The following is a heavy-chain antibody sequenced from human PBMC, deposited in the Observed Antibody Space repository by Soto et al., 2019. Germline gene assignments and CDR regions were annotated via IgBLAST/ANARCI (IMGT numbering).Heavy chain of an antibody. V-gene: IGHV1-69*08. Sequence: QVQLVQSGAEVKKPGSSVKVSCKASGGTFSSYTISWVRQAPGQGLEWMGRIIPILGMANYAQKFQGRVTITEDKSTSTAYMELSSLRSEDTAVYYCPRDCDYDILTGEDWFDPWGQGTLVTVSS. J-gene: IGHJ5*02. CDR3: PRDCDYDILTGEDWFDP. CDR2: IIPILGMA. D-gene: IGHD3-9*01. CDR1: GGTFSSYT.